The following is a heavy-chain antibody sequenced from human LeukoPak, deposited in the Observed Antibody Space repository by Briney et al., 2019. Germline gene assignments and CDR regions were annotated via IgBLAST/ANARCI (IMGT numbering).Heavy chain of an antibody. J-gene: IGHJ3*02. CDR1: GFTFGSYW. CDR3: ARSITGNAFDI. Sequence: GGSLRLSCAASGFTFGSYWMHWFRHPPGKGLVWVSRLNEDGTTITCADSVKGRFTISRDNAKNRLYLQMNSLRVEDTAVYYCARSITGNAFDIWGQGTLVIVSS. D-gene: IGHD1-20*01. V-gene: IGHV3-74*01. CDR2: LNEDGTTI.